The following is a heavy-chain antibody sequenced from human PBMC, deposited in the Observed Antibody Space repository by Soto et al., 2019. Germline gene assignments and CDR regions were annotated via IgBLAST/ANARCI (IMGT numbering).Heavy chain of an antibody. CDR3: ARADTFRRLVGIAY. CDR2: ISAYNGNT. V-gene: IGHV1-18*01. CDR1: GYTFTSYG. Sequence: ASVKVSCKASGYTFTSYGISWVRQAPGQGLEWMGWISAYNGNTNYAQKLQGRVTMTTDTSTSTAYMELRSLRSDDTAVYYCARADTFRRLVGIAYWGQGTLVTVSS. D-gene: IGHD2-2*01. J-gene: IGHJ4*02.